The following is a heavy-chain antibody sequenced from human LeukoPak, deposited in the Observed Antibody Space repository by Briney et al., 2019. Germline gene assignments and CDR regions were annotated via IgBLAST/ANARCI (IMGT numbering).Heavy chain of an antibody. CDR3: LIGVYYYDSSGYYHYFDY. V-gene: IGHV1-18*01. Sequence: GASVKVSCKASGYTFTSYGINWVRQAPGQGLEWMGWISTYNGDTNYAQKLQGRVTMSTDTSTSTAYMELRSLRSDDTAVYYCLIGVYYYDSSGYYHYFDYWGQGTLVTVSS. CDR1: GYTFTSYG. CDR2: ISTYNGDT. J-gene: IGHJ4*02. D-gene: IGHD3-22*01.